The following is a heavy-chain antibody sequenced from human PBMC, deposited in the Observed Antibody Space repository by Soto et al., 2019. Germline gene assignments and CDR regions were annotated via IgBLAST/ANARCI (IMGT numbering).Heavy chain of an antibody. CDR2: IYYSGST. V-gene: IGHV4-30-4*01. CDR1: GGSISSGDYY. J-gene: IGHJ3*02. CDR3: ARALRRSADSSSYNDAFDI. Sequence: QVQLQESGPGLVKPSQTLSLTCTVSGGSISSGDYYWSWIRQPPGKGLEWIGYIYYSGSTYYNPSLKSRVTISVDTSKNQFSLKLSSVTAADTAVYYCARALRRSADSSSYNDAFDIWGQGTMVTVSS. D-gene: IGHD6-13*01.